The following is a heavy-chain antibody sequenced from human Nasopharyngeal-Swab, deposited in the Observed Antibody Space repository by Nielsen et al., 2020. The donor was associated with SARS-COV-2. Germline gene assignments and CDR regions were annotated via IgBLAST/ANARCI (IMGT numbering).Heavy chain of an antibody. Sequence: GGSLKISCAASGFTFSSYGMHWVRQSRGKWLEWVAVIWYDGSNKYYADSVKGRFTISRDNSKNTLFLQMNSLRAEDTAVYYCARDGYGDYGAFDYWGQGTLVTVSS. CDR3: ARDGYGDYGAFDY. J-gene: IGHJ4*02. D-gene: IGHD4-17*01. CDR2: IWYDGSNK. CDR1: GFTFSSYG. V-gene: IGHV3-33*01.